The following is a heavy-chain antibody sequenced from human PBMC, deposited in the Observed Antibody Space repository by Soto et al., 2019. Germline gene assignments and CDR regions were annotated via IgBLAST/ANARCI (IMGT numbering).Heavy chain of an antibody. V-gene: IGHV1-18*04. J-gene: IGHJ3*02. Sequence: QVQLVQSGAEVKKPGASVKVSCKASGYTFNNYAISWVRQAPGQGLEWMGWIGTYNGDTNYAQNFQGRVTMTTDTSMTTAYMELRSLRSDDTAVYYCARDSKRAYSGMYYSHSDSLDIWGQGTMVTVSS. D-gene: IGHD1-26*01. CDR3: ARDSKRAYSGMYYSHSDSLDI. CDR1: GYTFNNYA. CDR2: IGTYNGDT.